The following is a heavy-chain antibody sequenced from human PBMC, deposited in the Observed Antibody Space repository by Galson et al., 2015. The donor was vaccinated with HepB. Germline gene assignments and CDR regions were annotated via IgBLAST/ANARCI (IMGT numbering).Heavy chain of an antibody. J-gene: IGHJ4*02. CDR1: GGSFSGYY. CDR2: INHSGST. Sequence: ETLSLTCAVYGGSFSGYYWSWIRQPPGKGLEWIGEINHSGSTNYNLSLKSRVTISVDTSKNQFSLKLSSVTAADTAVYYCARGATGYSSGKVGFDYWGQGTLVTVSS. D-gene: IGHD6-19*01. V-gene: IGHV4-34*01. CDR3: ARGATGYSSGKVGFDY.